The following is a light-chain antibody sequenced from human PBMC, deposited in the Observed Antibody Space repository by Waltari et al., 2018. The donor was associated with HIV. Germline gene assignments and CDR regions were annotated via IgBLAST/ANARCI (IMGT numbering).Light chain of an antibody. CDR3: AVLDDTLGGGV. Sequence: QSVLTQPPSASGTPGQKVPISCSGGTANHGANFVFWFQQFPGTAPQLLIYRDNLRHSGVPARFSGSKSGTSASLTISGLRSDDEAHYFCAVLDDTLGGGVFGGGTKLTVL. CDR2: RDN. V-gene: IGLV1-47*01. CDR1: TANHGANF. J-gene: IGLJ2*01.